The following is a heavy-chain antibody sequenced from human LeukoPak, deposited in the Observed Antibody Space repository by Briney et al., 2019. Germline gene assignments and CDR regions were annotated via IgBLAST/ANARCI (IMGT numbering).Heavy chain of an antibody. J-gene: IGHJ4*02. Sequence: GGSLRLSCAASGFTFSSYWMSWVRQAPGEGLEWVSTFSGSSDNTYYADSVKGRFTISRDNSKNTLYLQMNSLRAEDTAVYYCAKGVDYFDYWGQGTLVTVSS. CDR2: FSGSSDNT. CDR1: GFTFSSYW. V-gene: IGHV3-23*01. CDR3: AKGVDYFDY.